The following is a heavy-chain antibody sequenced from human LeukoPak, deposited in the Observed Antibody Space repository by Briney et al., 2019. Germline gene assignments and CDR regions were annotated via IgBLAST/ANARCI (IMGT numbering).Heavy chain of an antibody. V-gene: IGHV1-2*02. CDR3: ARASLCGGDCYSGYLDY. CDR2: INPNSGGT. J-gene: IGHJ4*02. D-gene: IGHD2-21*02. CDR1: GYTFTGYY. Sequence: GASVKVSCKASGYTFTGYYMHWVRQAPGQGLEWMGWINPNSGGTNYAQKFQGRVTMTRDTSISTAYMELSRLRSDDTAVYYCARASLCGGDCYSGYLDYWGQGTLVNVSS.